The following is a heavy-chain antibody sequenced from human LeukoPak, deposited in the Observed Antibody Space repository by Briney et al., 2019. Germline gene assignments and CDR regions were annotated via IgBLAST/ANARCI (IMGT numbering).Heavy chain of an antibody. V-gene: IGHV1-69*04. CDR1: GGTFSSYA. CDR2: IIPILGIA. J-gene: IGHJ6*02. D-gene: IGHD3-22*01. Sequence: GSSVKVSCKASGGTFSSYAISWVRQAPGQGLEWMGRIIPILGIANYAQKFQGRVTITADKSTSTAYMELSSLRSEDTAVYYCAREYYYDSSGYTYYYYGMDVWGQGTTVTVSS. CDR3: AREYYYDSSGYTYYYYGMDV.